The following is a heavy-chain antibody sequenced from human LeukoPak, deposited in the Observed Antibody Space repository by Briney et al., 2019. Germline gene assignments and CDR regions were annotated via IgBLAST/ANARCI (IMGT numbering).Heavy chain of an antibody. CDR2: INHSGST. CDR1: GGSFSGYY. CDR3: ARQGYYDSSGYYSGFDY. Sequence: SETLSLTCAVYGGSFSGYYWSWIRQPPGKGLEWIGEINHSGSTNYNPSLKSRVTISVDTSKNQFSLKLSSVTAADTAVYYCARQGYYDSSGYYSGFDYWGQGTLVTVSS. V-gene: IGHV4-34*01. D-gene: IGHD3-22*01. J-gene: IGHJ4*02.